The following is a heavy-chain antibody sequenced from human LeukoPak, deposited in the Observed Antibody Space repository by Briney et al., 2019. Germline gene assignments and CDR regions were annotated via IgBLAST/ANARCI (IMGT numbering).Heavy chain of an antibody. CDR2: INPDSGGT. CDR3: ARLGATTYDY. J-gene: IGHJ4*02. V-gene: IGHV1-2*02. Sequence: GASVKVSCKASGYTFTGCYIHWVRQAPGQGLEWMGWINPDSGGTNYAQQFQGRVTMTRDTSISTAYLELNRLGSDDTAVYYCARLGATTYDYWGQGTLVTVSS. D-gene: IGHD1-26*01. CDR1: GYTFTGCY.